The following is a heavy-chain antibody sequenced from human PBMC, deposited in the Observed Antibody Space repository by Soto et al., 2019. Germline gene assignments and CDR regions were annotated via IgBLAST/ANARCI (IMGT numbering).Heavy chain of an antibody. J-gene: IGHJ5*02. V-gene: IGHV3-66*01. CDR2: IYSGGTT. CDR3: DSAVAGTFP. CDR1: GFTVSSNY. D-gene: IGHD6-19*01. Sequence: EVQLVESGGGLVQPGGSLRLSCAASGFTVSSNYMSWVRQAPGKGLEWVSVIYSGGTTYYADSVKGRFTISRDNSKNELYLQMNGRRAEDTAVYYCDSAVAGTFPWGEGTLVTVSS.